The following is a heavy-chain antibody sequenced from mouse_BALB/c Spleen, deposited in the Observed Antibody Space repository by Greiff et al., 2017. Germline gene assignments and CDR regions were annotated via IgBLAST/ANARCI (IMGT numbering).Heavy chain of an antibody. D-gene: IGHD3-1*01. V-gene: IGHV5-17*02. CDR3: ARSGGSGPMDY. Sequence: EVQRVESGGGLVQPGGSRKLSCAASGFTFSSFGMHWVRQAPEKGLEWVAYISSGSSTIYYADTVKGRFTISRDNPKNTLFLQMTSLRSEDTAMYYCARSGGSGPMDYWGQGTSVTVSS. CDR2: ISSGSSTI. CDR1: GFTFSSFG. J-gene: IGHJ4*01.